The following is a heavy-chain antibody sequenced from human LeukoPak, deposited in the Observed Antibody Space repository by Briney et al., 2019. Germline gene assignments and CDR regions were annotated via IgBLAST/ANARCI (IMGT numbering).Heavy chain of an antibody. D-gene: IGHD1-26*01. Sequence: GSLRLSCAASGLTFSSHWMHWVRQPPGKGLEWIGEINRSGSTNYNPSLKSRVTISVDTSKNQFSLKLSSVTAADTAVYYCARGIHRGISGSYYWGQGTLVTVSS. CDR2: INRSGST. J-gene: IGHJ4*02. V-gene: IGHV4-34*01. CDR3: ARGIHRGISGSYY. CDR1: GLTFSSHW.